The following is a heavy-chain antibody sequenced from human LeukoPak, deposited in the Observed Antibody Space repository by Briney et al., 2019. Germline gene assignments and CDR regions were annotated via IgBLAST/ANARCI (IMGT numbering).Heavy chain of an antibody. CDR1: GYSFTSYW. CDR3: ASWSGSSTSCRFDAFDI. D-gene: IGHD2-2*01. CDR2: IYPGDSDT. V-gene: IGHV5-51*01. J-gene: IGHJ3*02. Sequence: GESLKISCKGSGYSFTSYWIGWVRQLPGKGLEWMGIIYPGDSDTRYSPSFQGQVTISADKSISTAYLQWSSLKASDTAMYYCASWSGSSTSCRFDAFDIWGQGTMVTVSS.